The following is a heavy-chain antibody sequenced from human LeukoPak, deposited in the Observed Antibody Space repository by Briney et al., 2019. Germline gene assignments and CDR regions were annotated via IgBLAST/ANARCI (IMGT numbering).Heavy chain of an antibody. CDR3: ARYQLGHLSNRFET. Sequence: GSLRLSCAASGFTVSSNYMIWVRQAPGKGLEWVSVIYSGGSPDYADSVKGRFTTSRDNSQNTLYLQMNSLRAENTAVYYCARYQLGHLSNRFETSGQGTPVT. V-gene: IGHV3-53*01. J-gene: IGHJ5*02. CDR1: GFTVSSNY. D-gene: IGHD1-1*01. CDR2: IYSGGSP.